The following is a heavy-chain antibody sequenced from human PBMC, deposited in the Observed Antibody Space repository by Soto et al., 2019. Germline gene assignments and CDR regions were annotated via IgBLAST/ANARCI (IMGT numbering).Heavy chain of an antibody. J-gene: IGHJ4*02. CDR1: GASITFGGYS. CDR2: INHLETT. Sequence: SETLSLTCTVSGASITFGGYSWSWIRQTPGKGLEWIGYINHLETTFYNPSFESRLTLSIDRAKNQFSLKLHSMSAADRAVYFCARGGGSDSFDYWGPGILVTVFS. D-gene: IGHD1-26*01. CDR3: ARGGGSDSFDY. V-gene: IGHV4-30-2*01.